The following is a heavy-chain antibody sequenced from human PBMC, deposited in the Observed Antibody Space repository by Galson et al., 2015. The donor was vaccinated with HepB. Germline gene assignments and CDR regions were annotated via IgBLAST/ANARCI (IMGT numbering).Heavy chain of an antibody. D-gene: IGHD3-22*01. Sequence: CAASGFTFSNYNMNWVRQAPGKGLEWVSYISSSSGTTHYADSVKGRFTISRDNAKNSLYLQMNSLRDEDTAVYYCARGGIPITMRGCFQDWGQGTLVTVSS. J-gene: IGHJ1*01. CDR1: GFTFSNYN. CDR3: ARGGIPITMRGCFQD. CDR2: ISSSSGTT. V-gene: IGHV3-48*02.